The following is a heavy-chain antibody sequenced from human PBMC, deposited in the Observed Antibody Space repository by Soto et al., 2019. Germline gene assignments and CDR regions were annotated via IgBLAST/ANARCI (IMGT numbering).Heavy chain of an antibody. CDR1: GYTFNSYY. D-gene: IGHD3-22*01. J-gene: IGHJ3*02. CDR2: INPSGGST. Sequence: ASVKVSCKASGYTFNSYYMHWVRQAPGQGLEWMGIINPSGGSTSYAQKFQGRVTMTRDTSTSTVYMELSSLRSEDTAVYYCAYDSSGYLSAFDIWGQGTMVTVSS. CDR3: AYDSSGYLSAFDI. V-gene: IGHV1-46*02.